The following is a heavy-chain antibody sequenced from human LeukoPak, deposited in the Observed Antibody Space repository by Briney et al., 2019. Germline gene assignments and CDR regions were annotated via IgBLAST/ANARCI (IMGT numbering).Heavy chain of an antibody. CDR1: GFTFSSYA. CDR2: ISYDGSNK. V-gene: IGHV3-30*01. CDR3: ARDLGNTGLGENWFDP. Sequence: GGSLRLSCAASGFTFSSYAMHWVRQAPGKGLEWGAVISYDGSNKYYADSVKDRFTISRDNSKNTLYLQMNSLRAEDTAVYYCARDLGNTGLGENWFDPWGQGTLVTVSS. J-gene: IGHJ5*02. D-gene: IGHD3-10*01.